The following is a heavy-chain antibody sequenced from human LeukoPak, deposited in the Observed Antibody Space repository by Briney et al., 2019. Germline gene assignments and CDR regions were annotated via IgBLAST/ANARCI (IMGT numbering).Heavy chain of an antibody. CDR1: GGSISSYY. CDR2: IYYSGST. CDR3: ARDSSGWYGGSDY. J-gene: IGHJ4*02. V-gene: IGHV4-59*01. Sequence: PSETLSLTCTVSGGSISSYYWSWIRQPPGKGLEWIGYIYYSGSTNYNPSLKSRVTISVDTSKNQFSLKLGSVTAAATAVYYCARDSSGWYGGSDYWGQGTLVTVSS. D-gene: IGHD6-19*01.